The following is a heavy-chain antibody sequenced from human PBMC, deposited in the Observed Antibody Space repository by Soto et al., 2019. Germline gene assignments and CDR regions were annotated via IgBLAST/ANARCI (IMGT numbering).Heavy chain of an antibody. D-gene: IGHD4-4*01. CDR1: GYTFSTSG. Sequence: ASVKVSCKASGYTFSTSGISWVRQAPGQGLEWMGWISAYDGNTNYAQNFQDRVTMATDASTSTTYMELRSLRSADTAVYYCERVRSNNDYWGQGTQVTVSS. V-gene: IGHV1-18*01. CDR2: ISAYDGNT. J-gene: IGHJ4*02. CDR3: ERVRSNNDY.